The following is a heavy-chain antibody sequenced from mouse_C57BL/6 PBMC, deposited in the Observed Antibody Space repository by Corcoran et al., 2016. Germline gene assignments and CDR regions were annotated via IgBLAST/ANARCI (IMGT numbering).Heavy chain of an antibody. CDR2: INTYSGVP. Sequence: QIQLVQSGPELKKPGETVKISCKVSGYTFTTYGMRWVKQAPGKGLKWMGWINTYSGVPTYADDFKGRFAFSLETSASTAYLQINNLKNEDTATYVCARRADYGAWFAYWGQGTLVTVSA. J-gene: IGHJ3*01. V-gene: IGHV9-3*01. CDR1: GYTFTTYG. D-gene: IGHD2-4*01. CDR3: ARRADYGAWFAY.